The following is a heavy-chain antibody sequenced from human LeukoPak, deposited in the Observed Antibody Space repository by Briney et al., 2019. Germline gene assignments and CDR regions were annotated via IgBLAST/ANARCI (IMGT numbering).Heavy chain of an antibody. Sequence: ASVKVSCTASGYTFTSYGISWVRQAPGQGLEWMGWISAYNGNTNYAQKLQGRVTMTTDTSTSTAYMELRSLRSDDTAVYYCARFGIAAAARRGFDYWGQGTLVTVSS. J-gene: IGHJ4*02. CDR1: GYTFTSYG. V-gene: IGHV1-18*04. CDR2: ISAYNGNT. CDR3: ARFGIAAAARRGFDY. D-gene: IGHD6-13*01.